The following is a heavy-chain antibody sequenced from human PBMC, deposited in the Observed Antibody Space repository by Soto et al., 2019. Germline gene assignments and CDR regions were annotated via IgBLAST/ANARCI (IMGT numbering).Heavy chain of an antibody. D-gene: IGHD6-19*01. CDR1: GGSMSSYY. Sequence: QVQLQESGPGLVKPSETLSLTCTVSGGSMSSYYWSWIRQPPGKGLEWIGYIYYSGSTNYKPSLKNRDTISVDTSQNQFSLKLSSVTAADAAVYDCARAGIAVDGPEPYHFDYWGQGTLVTVSS. J-gene: IGHJ4*02. CDR2: IYYSGST. V-gene: IGHV4-59*01. CDR3: ARAGIAVDGPEPYHFDY.